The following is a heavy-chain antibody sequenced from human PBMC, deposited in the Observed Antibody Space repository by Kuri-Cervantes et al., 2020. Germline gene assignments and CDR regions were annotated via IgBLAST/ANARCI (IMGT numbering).Heavy chain of an antibody. Sequence: ASVKVSCKASGYTFTNYAMNWVRQAPGQGLEWMGWINTNTGNPTYAQGFTGRFVFSFDTSVSTAHLQISSLKAEDTAVYYCARDYSYPWSVVPAARPRGFYYYMDVWGKGTTVTVSS. V-gene: IGHV7-4-1*02. D-gene: IGHD2-2*01. CDR1: GYTFTNYA. CDR2: INTNTGNP. J-gene: IGHJ6*03. CDR3: ARDYSYPWSVVPAARPRGFYYYMDV.